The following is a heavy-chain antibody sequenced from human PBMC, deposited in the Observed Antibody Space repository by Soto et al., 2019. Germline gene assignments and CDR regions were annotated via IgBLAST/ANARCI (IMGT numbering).Heavy chain of an antibody. CDR3: AKDSEPAAIGGSAWSGYFYYYYGMDV. CDR1: GFTFSSYA. CDR2: ISGSGGST. Sequence: EVQLLESGGGLVQPGGSLRLSCAASGFTFSSYAMSWVRQAPGKGLEWVSAISGSGGSTYYADSVKGRFTISRDNSKNTMYLQMNSLRAEDTAVYYCAKDSEPAAIGGSAWSGYFYYYYGMDVWGQGTTVTVSS. V-gene: IGHV3-23*01. J-gene: IGHJ6*02. D-gene: IGHD3-3*01.